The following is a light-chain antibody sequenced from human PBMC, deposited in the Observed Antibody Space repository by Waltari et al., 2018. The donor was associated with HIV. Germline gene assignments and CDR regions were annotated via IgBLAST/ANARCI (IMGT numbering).Light chain of an antibody. Sequence: DIQMTQSPSSVSASVGDRVTITCRASQDISRWLAWYQQKPGKAPKLLIYDASTLESGVPSRFRGNGSGTDFTLTISSLQPEDFATYYCQQFNTYPLTFGGGTKVEIK. J-gene: IGKJ4*01. CDR3: QQFNTYPLT. CDR1: QDISRW. V-gene: IGKV1-12*01. CDR2: DAS.